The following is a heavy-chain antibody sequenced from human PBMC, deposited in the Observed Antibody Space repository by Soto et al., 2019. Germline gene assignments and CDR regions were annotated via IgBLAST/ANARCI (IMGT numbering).Heavy chain of an antibody. CDR2: IYYSGST. CDR1: GGSISSAGYY. CDR3: ARDRGSSWFPYYYYGMDV. V-gene: IGHV4-31*03. D-gene: IGHD6-13*01. J-gene: IGHJ6*02. Sequence: SETLSLTCTVSGGSISSAGYYWSWIRQHPGKGLEWIGYIYYSGSTYYNPSLKSRVTISVDTSKNQFSLKLSSVTAADTAVYYCARDRGSSWFPYYYYGMDVWGQGTTVTASS.